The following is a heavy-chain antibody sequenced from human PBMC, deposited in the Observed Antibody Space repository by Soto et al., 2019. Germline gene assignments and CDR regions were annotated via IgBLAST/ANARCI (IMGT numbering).Heavy chain of an antibody. V-gene: IGHV3-53*01. CDR3: ATRPLLPGAP. Sequence: EVQLVESGGGLIQPGGSLRLSCAASGFTFSSNDMNWVRQAPGKGLEWVSLIYSGGSTYYXXSVKXRFTISRDNSKNTXXXQXSSLRAEDTAVYYCATRPLLPGAPWGQGTMVTVSS. D-gene: IGHD3-22*01. CDR2: IYSGGST. J-gene: IGHJ3*01. CDR1: GFTFSSND.